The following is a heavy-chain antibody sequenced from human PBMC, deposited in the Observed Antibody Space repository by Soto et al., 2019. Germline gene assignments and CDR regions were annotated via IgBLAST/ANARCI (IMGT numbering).Heavy chain of an antibody. CDR2: IIPIFGTA. V-gene: IGHV1-69*01. D-gene: IGHD2-21*02. Sequence: QVQLVQSGAEVKKPGSSVKVSCKASGGTFSSYAISWVRQAPGQGLEWMGGIIPIFGTANYAQKFQGRVTITADESTSTAYMELSSLRSEDTAVYYCASPAYCGGDCYFRGIVMAENWGQGTLVTVSS. CDR1: GGTFSSYA. J-gene: IGHJ4*02. CDR3: ASPAYCGGDCYFRGIVMAEN.